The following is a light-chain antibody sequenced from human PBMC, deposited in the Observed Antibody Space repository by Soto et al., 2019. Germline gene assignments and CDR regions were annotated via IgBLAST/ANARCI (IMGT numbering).Light chain of an antibody. V-gene: IGLV3-1*01. CDR1: KLGDKY. CDR2: QDS. CDR3: QAWDSSTYV. J-gene: IGLJ1*01. Sequence: SYELTQPPSVSVSPGQTASITCSGDKLGDKYACWYQQKPGQSPVLVIDQDSKRPSGIPERFSGSNSGNTATLTIRGTQAMDEADYYCQAWDSSTYVFGTGTKLTVL.